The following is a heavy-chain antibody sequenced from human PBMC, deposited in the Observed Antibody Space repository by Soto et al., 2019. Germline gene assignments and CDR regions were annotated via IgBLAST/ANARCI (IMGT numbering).Heavy chain of an antibody. V-gene: IGHV3-48*03. CDR2: ISSSGSTI. Sequence: EVKLVESGGGLVQTGGSLRLSCAASGFTFSSCEMNWVRQAPGKGLEWVLYISSSGSTIYYADSVKGRFTISRDNAKNSLHLQMNSPRAEDTAFSYVARDPPYDKSDDWYFDLWGRGTMLTFSS. D-gene: IGHD3-22*01. CDR1: GFTFSSCE. J-gene: IGHJ2*01. CDR3: ARDPPYDKSDDWYFDL.